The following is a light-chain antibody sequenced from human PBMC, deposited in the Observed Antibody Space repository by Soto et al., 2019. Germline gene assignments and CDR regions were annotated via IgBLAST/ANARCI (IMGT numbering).Light chain of an antibody. J-gene: IGKJ4*01. CDR1: QSVNSY. CDR3: QQRSKWPVT. V-gene: IGKV3-11*01. CDR2: DAS. Sequence: EIVLTQSPATLSLPPGGRATLSCRASQSVNSYLAWYQQKPGQAPRLLIYDASNRATGIPARFSGSGSGTDFTLTISSLEPGEFAVSYCQQRSKWPVTFGGGTKVEIK.